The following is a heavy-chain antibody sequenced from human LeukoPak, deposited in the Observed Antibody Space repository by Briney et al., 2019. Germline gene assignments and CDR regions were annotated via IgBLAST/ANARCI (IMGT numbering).Heavy chain of an antibody. D-gene: IGHD3-22*01. Sequence: GGSLRLSCAASGFTFSSYGMHWVRQAPGKGPEWVAFIRYDGSNKYYADSVKGRFTISRDNSKNTLYLQMNSLRAEDTAVYYCAKPSHYYDSSGYSHFQHWGQGTLVTVSS. CDR3: AKPSHYYDSSGYSHFQH. CDR1: GFTFSSYG. CDR2: IRYDGSNK. J-gene: IGHJ1*01. V-gene: IGHV3-30*02.